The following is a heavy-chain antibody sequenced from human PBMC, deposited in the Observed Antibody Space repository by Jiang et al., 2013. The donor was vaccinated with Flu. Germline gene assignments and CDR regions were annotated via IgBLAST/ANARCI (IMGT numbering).Heavy chain of an antibody. V-gene: IGHV4-39*01. CDR1: GGSISSSSYY. J-gene: IGHJ4*02. CDR2: IYYSGST. CDR3: ARHGPQGDVSLWFGDLSPLDY. Sequence: RLLKPSETLSLTCTVSGGSISSSSYYWGWIRQPPGKGLEWIGSIYYSGSTYYNPSLKSRVTISVDTSKNQFSLKLSSVTAADTAVYYCARHGPQGDVSLWFGDLSPLDYWGQGTLVTVSS. D-gene: IGHD3-10*01.